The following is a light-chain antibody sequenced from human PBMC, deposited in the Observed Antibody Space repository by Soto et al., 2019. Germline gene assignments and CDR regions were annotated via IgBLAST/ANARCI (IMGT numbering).Light chain of an antibody. CDR3: QQYHSYPVT. CDR2: AAD. V-gene: IGKV1-16*02. CDR1: QGINNH. Sequence: DIQMTQSPSSLSASVGDRVTITCRASQGINNHLAWFQQKPGKAPRSLIHAADGLQSGVSSKFSGSRSGTDFTLTISSLQPEDIATYYCQQYHSYPVTFGGGTRVEIK. J-gene: IGKJ4*01.